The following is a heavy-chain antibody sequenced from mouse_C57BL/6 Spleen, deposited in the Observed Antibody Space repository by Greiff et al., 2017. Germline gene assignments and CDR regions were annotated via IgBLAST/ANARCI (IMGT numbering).Heavy chain of an antibody. V-gene: IGHV1-39*01. CDR3: ASSTRRYWYFDV. CDR2: INPNYGTT. D-gene: IGHD6-1*01. J-gene: IGHJ1*03. Sequence: LVESGPELVKPGASVKISCKASGYSFTDYNMNWVKQSNGKSLEWIGVINPNYGTTSYNQKFKGQATLTVEQTSSTAYMQLDSLTSEDSAVYYCASSTRRYWYFDVWGTGTTVTVSS. CDR1: GYSFTDYN.